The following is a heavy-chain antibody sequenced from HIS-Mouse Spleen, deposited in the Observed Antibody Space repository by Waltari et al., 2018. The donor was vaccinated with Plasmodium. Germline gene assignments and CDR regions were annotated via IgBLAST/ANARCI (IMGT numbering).Heavy chain of an antibody. J-gene: IGHJ2*01. CDR2: IKQDGSEK. V-gene: IGHV3-7*01. Sequence: EVQLVESGGGMVQPGGFLRLYCAGTGIPFRSYWMSWVRQAPGKGMEWVANIKQDGSEKYYVDSVKGRFTISRDNAKNSLYLQMNSLRAEDTAVYYCASSWYWYFDLWGRGTLVTVSS. D-gene: IGHD6-13*01. CDR3: ASSWYWYFDL. CDR1: GIPFRSYW.